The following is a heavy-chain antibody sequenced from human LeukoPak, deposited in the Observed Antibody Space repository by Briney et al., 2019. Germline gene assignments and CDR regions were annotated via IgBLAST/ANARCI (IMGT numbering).Heavy chain of an antibody. CDR2: MNPNSGNT. V-gene: IGHV1-8*01. CDR3: ARPGYFGSGTYYNVYYYYGMDV. D-gene: IGHD3-10*01. J-gene: IGHJ6*02. Sequence: ASVKVSCKASGYTFTNFDINWVRQATGQGLEWMGWMNPNSGNTAYAQKFQGRVTMTRNTSITTAYMELRSLTSDDAAVYYCARPGYFGSGTYYNVYYYYGMDVWGQGTTVTVSS. CDR1: GYTFTNFD.